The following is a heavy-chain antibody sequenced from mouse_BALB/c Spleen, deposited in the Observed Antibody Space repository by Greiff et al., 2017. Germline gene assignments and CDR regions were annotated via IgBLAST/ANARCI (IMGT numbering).Heavy chain of an antibody. V-gene: IGHV1-82*01. J-gene: IGHJ2*01. CDR2: IYPGDGDT. Sequence: VQLQQSGPELVKPGASVKISCKASGYAFSSSRMNWVKQRPGQGLEWIGRIYPGDGDTNYNGNFKGKATLTADKSSSTAYMQLSSLTSVDSAVYFCARSGTTATYDYWGQGTTLTVSS. CDR3: ARSGTTATYDY. CDR1: GYAFSSSR. D-gene: IGHD1-2*01.